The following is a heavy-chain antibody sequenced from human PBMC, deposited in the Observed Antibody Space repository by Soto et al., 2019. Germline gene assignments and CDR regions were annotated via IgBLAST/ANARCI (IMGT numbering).Heavy chain of an antibody. CDR3: AGWNSGYDY. CDR2: ISYDGSNK. CDR1: GFTFSSYG. Sequence: GGSLRLSCAASGFTFSSYGMHWVRQAPGKGLEWVAVISYDGSNKYYADSVKGRFTISRDNSKNTLYLQMNSLRAEDTAVYYCAGWNSGYDYWGQGTLVTVSS. V-gene: IGHV3-30*03. J-gene: IGHJ4*02. D-gene: IGHD5-12*01.